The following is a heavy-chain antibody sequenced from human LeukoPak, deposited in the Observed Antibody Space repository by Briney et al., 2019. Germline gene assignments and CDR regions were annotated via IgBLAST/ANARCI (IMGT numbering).Heavy chain of an antibody. CDR2: ISAYNGNT. J-gene: IGHJ5*02. CDR3: GGADIVVVPADSGFDP. V-gene: IGHV1-18*04. Sequence: ASVKVSCKASGYTFTSYGISWVRQAPGQGLEWMGWISAYNGNTNYAQKLQGRVTMTTDTSTSTAYLELRSLRSDDTAVYYCGGADIVVVPADSGFDPWGQGTLVTVSS. D-gene: IGHD2-2*01. CDR1: GYTFTSYG.